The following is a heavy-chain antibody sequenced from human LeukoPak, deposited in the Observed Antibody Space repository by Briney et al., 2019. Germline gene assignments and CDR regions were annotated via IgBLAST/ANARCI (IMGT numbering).Heavy chain of an antibody. Sequence: GGSLRLSCAASGFTFSSYLMNWVRQAPGKGLELVSVISGSGGSTYYPDSVKGRYTISRDNSKNTLYLQMNSLRAEDTAVYYCARGRGDFDCWGQGTLVTVSS. CDR3: ARGRGDFDC. J-gene: IGHJ4*02. CDR1: GFTFSSYL. CDR2: ISGSGGST. V-gene: IGHV3-23*01. D-gene: IGHD3-10*01.